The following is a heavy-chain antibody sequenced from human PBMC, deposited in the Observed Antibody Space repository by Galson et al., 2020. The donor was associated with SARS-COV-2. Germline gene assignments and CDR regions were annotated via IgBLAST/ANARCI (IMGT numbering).Heavy chain of an antibody. J-gene: IGHJ4*02. V-gene: IGHV4-31*03. Sequence: ETSETLSLTCTVSGGSISSGGYYWPWIRQHPGKGLECLGYIYYSGSTYHNPSLKSRVTISVDTSKNQFSLKLSSVTAADTAVYYCTRNDFWSGYYFDYWGQGTLVTVSS. CDR2: IYYSGST. D-gene: IGHD3-3*01. CDR3: TRNDFWSGYYFDY. CDR1: GGSISSGGYY.